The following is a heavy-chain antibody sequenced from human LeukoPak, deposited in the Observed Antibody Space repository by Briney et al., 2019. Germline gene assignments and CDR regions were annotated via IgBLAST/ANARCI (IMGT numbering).Heavy chain of an antibody. CDR3: ARELINRGITWGFDY. D-gene: IGHD3-10*01. CDR2: ISGSGGNT. J-gene: IGHJ4*02. V-gene: IGHV3-23*01. CDR1: GFTFSSNA. Sequence: GGSLRLSCAASGFTFSSNAMSWVRQAPGEGLEWVSAISGSGGNTYYADSVKGRFTISRDNSKNTLFLQMNSLTAEDTAVYYWARELINRGITWGFDYWAREPWSPSPQ.